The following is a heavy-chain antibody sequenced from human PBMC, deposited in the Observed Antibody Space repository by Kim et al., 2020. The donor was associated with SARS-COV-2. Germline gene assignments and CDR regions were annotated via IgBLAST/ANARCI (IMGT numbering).Heavy chain of an antibody. Sequence: SETLSLTCAVSGGSISSGGYSWSWIRQPPGKGLEWIGYIYHSWSTYYNPSLKSRVTISVDRSKNQFSLKLSSVTAADTAVYYCARASRYCSSTSCYAGYYFDYWGQGTLVTVSS. CDR2: IYHSWST. CDR3: ARASRYCSSTSCYAGYYFDY. CDR1: GGSISSGGYS. J-gene: IGHJ4*02. V-gene: IGHV4-30-2*01. D-gene: IGHD2-2*01.